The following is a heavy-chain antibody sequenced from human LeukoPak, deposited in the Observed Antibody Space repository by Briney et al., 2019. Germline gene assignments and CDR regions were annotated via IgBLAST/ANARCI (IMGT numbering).Heavy chain of an antibody. D-gene: IGHD6-19*01. CDR3: ARTLYSSGWCPFDY. Sequence: SQTLSLTCTVSGGSISSGSYYWSWIRQPAGKGLEWIGRIYTSGSTNYNPSLKSRVTISVDTSKNQFSLKLSSVTAADTAVYYCARTLYSSGWCPFDYWGQGTLVTVSS. CDR2: IYTSGST. V-gene: IGHV4-61*02. J-gene: IGHJ4*02. CDR1: GGSISSGSYY.